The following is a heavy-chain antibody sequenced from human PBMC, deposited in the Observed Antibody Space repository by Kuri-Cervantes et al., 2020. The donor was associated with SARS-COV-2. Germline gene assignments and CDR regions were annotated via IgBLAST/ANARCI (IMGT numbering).Heavy chain of an antibody. J-gene: IGHJ5*02. V-gene: IGHV4-59*01. Sequence: SETLSLTCTVSDGSISNNYWSWIRQPPGKGLEWIGYIYHSGSTNYNPPLNSRVTISIDTSKNQFALRLSTVTAADTAVYYCARGGTYYYDRSGFDWFDPWGQGTLVTVSS. CDR1: DGSISNNY. D-gene: IGHD3-22*01. CDR2: IYHSGST. CDR3: ARGGTYYYDRSGFDWFDP.